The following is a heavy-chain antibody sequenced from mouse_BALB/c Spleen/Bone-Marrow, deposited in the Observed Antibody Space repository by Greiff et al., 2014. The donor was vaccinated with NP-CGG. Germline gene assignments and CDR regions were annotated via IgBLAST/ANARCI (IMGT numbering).Heavy chain of an antibody. J-gene: IGHJ2*01. CDR1: GYTFTSYW. CDR2: INPSTGYT. Sequence: QVQLQQSGAELAKPGASVKMSCKASGYTFTSYWMHWVKQRPGQGLEWIGYINPSTGYTEYNQKFKDKATLTADRSSSTAYMQLSSLTSEDSAVYYCARSPHYYDLDYRGQGTTLTVSS. V-gene: IGHV1-7*01. CDR3: ARSPHYYDLDY. D-gene: IGHD1-2*01.